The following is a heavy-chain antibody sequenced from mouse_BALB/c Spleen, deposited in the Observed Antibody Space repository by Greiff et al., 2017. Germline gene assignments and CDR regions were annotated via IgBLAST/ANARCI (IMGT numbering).Heavy chain of an antibody. CDR2: IWAGGST. CDR3: ARDHYYYGSSYFDY. Sequence: VQLQQSGPGLVAPSQSLFITCTVSGFSLTSYGVHWVRQPPGKGLEWLGVIWAGGSTNYNSALMSRLSISKDNSKSQVFLKMNSLQTDDTAMYYCARDHYYYGSSYFDYWGQGTTLTVSS. J-gene: IGHJ2*01. V-gene: IGHV2-9*02. CDR1: GFSLTSYG. D-gene: IGHD1-1*01.